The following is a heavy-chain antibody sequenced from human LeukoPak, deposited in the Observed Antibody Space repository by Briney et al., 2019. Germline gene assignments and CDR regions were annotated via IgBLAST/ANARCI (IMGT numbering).Heavy chain of an antibody. CDR2: ISYDGSNK. D-gene: IGHD5-18*01. CDR1: GFTFSSYG. CDR3: AKDGDTAMVPDVYYFDY. V-gene: IGHV3-30*18. Sequence: GGSLRLSCAASGFTFSSYGMHWVRQAPGKGLEWVAVISYDGSNKYYADSVKGRFTISRDNSKYTLYLQMNSLRAEDTAVYYCAKDGDTAMVPDVYYFDYWGQGTLVTVSS. J-gene: IGHJ4*02.